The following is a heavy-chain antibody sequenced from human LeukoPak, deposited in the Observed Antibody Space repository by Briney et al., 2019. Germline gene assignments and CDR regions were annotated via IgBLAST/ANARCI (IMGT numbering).Heavy chain of an antibody. CDR2: INPNSGGT. CDR1: GYTFTGYY. V-gene: IGHV1-2*02. J-gene: IGHJ5*02. D-gene: IGHD6-13*01. Sequence: GASVKVSCKASGYTFTGYYMHWVRQAPGQGLEWMEWINPNSGGTNYAQKFQGRVTMTRDTSISTAYMELSRLRSDDTAVYYCARIAAAGTVHWFDPWGQGTLVTVSS. CDR3: ARIAAAGTVHWFDP.